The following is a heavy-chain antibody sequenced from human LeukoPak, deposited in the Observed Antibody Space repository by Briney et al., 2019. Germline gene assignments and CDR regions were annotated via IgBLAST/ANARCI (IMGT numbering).Heavy chain of an antibody. V-gene: IGHV1-2*02. CDR3: ARDPYSSSWWLDY. J-gene: IGHJ4*02. CDR2: INPNSGGT. D-gene: IGHD6-13*01. CDR1: GYTFAGHY. Sequence: ASVKVSCKASGYTFAGHYIHWVRQAPGQGLEWMGWINPNSGGTNYAQKFQGRVTMTRDTSISTAYMELSRLRSDDTAVYYCARDPYSSSWWLDYWGQGTLVTVSS.